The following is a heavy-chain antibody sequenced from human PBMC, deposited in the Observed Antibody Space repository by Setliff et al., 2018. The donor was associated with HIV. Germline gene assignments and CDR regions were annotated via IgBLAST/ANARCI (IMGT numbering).Heavy chain of an antibody. D-gene: IGHD6-13*01. V-gene: IGHV3-23*01. Sequence: GGSLRLSCAASGFTFSSYVMSWVRQAPGKGLEWVSAISGSGATTNYADSVKGRFTISRDNSKNTLYLQMSTLRAEDTAVYYCAKTTPSSIRSPYYYYMDVWGKGTTVTVSS. CDR2: ISGSGATT. CDR1: GFTFSSYV. CDR3: AKTTPSSIRSPYYYYMDV. J-gene: IGHJ6*03.